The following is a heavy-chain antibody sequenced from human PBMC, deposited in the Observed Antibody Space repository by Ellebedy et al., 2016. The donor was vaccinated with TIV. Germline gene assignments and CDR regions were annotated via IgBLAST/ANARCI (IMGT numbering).Heavy chain of an antibody. D-gene: IGHD3-22*01. Sequence: AASVKVSCKASGYTFTSYGISWVRQAPGQGLDWMGWISAYNGNTNYAQKLQGRVTMTTDTSTSTAYMELRSLRSDDTAVYYCARAVYDSSGYRLDFDYWGQGTLVTVSS. CDR1: GYTFTSYG. V-gene: IGHV1-18*04. CDR3: ARAVYDSSGYRLDFDY. CDR2: ISAYNGNT. J-gene: IGHJ4*02.